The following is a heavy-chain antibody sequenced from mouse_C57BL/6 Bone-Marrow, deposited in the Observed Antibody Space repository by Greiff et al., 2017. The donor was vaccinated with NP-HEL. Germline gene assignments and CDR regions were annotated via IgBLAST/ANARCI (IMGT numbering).Heavy chain of an antibody. CDR2: IYPGNSDT. Sequence: EVQLQQSGTVLARPGASVKMSCKTSGYTFTSYWMHWVKQRPGQGLEWIGAIYPGNSDTSYNQKFKGKAKLTAVTSASTAYMKLSSLTNEDSAVYYCTRWGLGKAWFAYWGQGTLVTVSA. V-gene: IGHV1-5*01. J-gene: IGHJ3*01. D-gene: IGHD3-3*01. CDR3: TRWGLGKAWFAY. CDR1: GYTFTSYW.